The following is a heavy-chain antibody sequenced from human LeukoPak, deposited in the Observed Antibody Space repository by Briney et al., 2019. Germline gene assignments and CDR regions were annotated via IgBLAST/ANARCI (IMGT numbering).Heavy chain of an antibody. Sequence: GGSLRLSCVVSGISLSNYGMTWVRQAPGKGLEWVSYISERGGSTTYADSVKGRFTISRDNAKNTLYLQMNSLRAEDTAVYFCAKRGVVIRVILVGFHKQAYYFDSWGQGALVTVSS. CDR1: GISLSNYG. J-gene: IGHJ4*02. D-gene: IGHD3-10*01. V-gene: IGHV3-23*01. CDR2: ISERGGST. CDR3: AKRGVVIRVILVGFHKQAYYFDS.